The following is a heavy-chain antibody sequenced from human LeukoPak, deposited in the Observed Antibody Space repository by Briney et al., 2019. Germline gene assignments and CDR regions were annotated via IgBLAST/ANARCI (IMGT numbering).Heavy chain of an antibody. V-gene: IGHV3-64*01. D-gene: IGHD5-18*01. CDR3: AKDPGSYGYYYYFDY. J-gene: IGHJ4*02. Sequence: GGSLRLSCAASGFTFSSYAMHWVRQAPGKGLEYVSAISSNGGSTYYANSVKGRFTISRDNSKNTLYLQMGSLRAEDMAVYYCAKDPGSYGYYYYFDYWGQGTLVTVSS. CDR1: GFTFSSYA. CDR2: ISSNGGST.